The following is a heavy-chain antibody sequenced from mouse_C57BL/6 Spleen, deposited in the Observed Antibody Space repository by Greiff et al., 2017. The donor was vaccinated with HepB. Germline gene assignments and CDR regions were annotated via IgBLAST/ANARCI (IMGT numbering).Heavy chain of an antibody. CDR2: IDPSDSYT. V-gene: IGHV1-69*01. D-gene: IGHD3-2*02. J-gene: IGHJ4*01. CDR3: ARRGQHRLRYAMDY. Sequence: QVQLQQPGAELVMPGASVKLSCKASGYTFTSYWMHWVKQRPGQGLEWIGEIDPSDSYTNSNQKFKGKSTLTVDKSSSTAYMQLSSLTSEDSADYYCARRGQHRLRYAMDYWGQGTSVTVSS. CDR1: GYTFTSYW.